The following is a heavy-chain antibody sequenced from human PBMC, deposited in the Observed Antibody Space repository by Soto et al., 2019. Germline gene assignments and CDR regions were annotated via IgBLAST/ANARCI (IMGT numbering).Heavy chain of an antibody. Sequence: ASVKVSCKASGYTFTSYDIKWVRQATGQGLEWMGWMNPNSGNTGYAQKFQGRVTMTRNTSISTAYMELSSLRSEDTAVYYCARVCGYDCHYGMDVWGQGTTVTVSS. J-gene: IGHJ6*02. CDR2: MNPNSGNT. V-gene: IGHV1-8*01. D-gene: IGHD5-12*01. CDR3: ARVCGYDCHYGMDV. CDR1: GYTFTSYD.